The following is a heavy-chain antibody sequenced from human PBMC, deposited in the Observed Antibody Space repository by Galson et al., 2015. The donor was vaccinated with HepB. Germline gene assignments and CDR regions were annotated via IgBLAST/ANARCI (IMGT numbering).Heavy chain of an antibody. J-gene: IGHJ4*02. Sequence: LRLSCAASGFTVSFNYMSWVRQAPGKGLAWVSVIYSGGRAYYADSVKGRFTISRDNSKNTLYIQMNSLRAEDTAVYYCASTRSSWYPYFDYWGQGTLVTVSS. CDR3: ASTRSSWYPYFDY. V-gene: IGHV3-66*02. CDR1: GFTVSFNY. D-gene: IGHD6-13*01. CDR2: IYSGGRA.